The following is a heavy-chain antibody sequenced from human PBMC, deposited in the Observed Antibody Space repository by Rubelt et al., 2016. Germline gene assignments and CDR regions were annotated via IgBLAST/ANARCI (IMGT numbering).Heavy chain of an antibody. J-gene: IGHJ4*02. CDR1: GGSISSYY. CDR2: IYHSGST. CDR3: ARVVLTRVNPAMGYVDY. V-gene: IGHV4-59*01. Sequence: QVQLQESGPGLVKPSETLSLTCTVSGGSISSYYWSWIRQPPGKRLEWIGYIYHSGSTNYSPSRKGRITMSVDTSKNQFSLKLSSVTASDTAVYYCARVVLTRVNPAMGYVDYWGQGILVTVSS. D-gene: IGHD7-27*01.